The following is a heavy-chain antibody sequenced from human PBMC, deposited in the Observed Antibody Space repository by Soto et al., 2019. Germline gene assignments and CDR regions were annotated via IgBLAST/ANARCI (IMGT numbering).Heavy chain of an antibody. J-gene: IGHJ6*03. CDR2: TYYKSKWFN. CDR1: GDRDSSNSAG. D-gene: IGHD5-12*01. Sequence: PSQTLSLTCAISGDRDSSNSAGWNWDRPTPSRGLEWLGRTYYKSKWFNNYAVSVKSRITINPDTSQNQFSLHLDSVTPEDTAVYFCARGSWDDVSGHYYMDVWGKGTTVTVSS. V-gene: IGHV6-1*01. CDR3: ARGSWDDVSGHYYMDV.